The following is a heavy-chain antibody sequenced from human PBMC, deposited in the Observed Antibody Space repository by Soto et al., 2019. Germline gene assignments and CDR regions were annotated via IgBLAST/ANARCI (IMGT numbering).Heavy chain of an antibody. D-gene: IGHD2-15*01. J-gene: IGHJ5*02. CDR1: GYTFTSYG. CDR3: ARDRERYCSGGSCLRFDP. CDR2: ISAYNGNT. Sequence: QVQLVQSGAEVKKPGASVKVSCKASGYTFTSYGISWVRQAPGQGLEWMGWISAYNGNTNYAQKLQGRVTMTTDTSTSTAYMELRRLRSDDTAVYYCARDRERYCSGGSCLRFDPWGQGTLVTVSS. V-gene: IGHV1-18*01.